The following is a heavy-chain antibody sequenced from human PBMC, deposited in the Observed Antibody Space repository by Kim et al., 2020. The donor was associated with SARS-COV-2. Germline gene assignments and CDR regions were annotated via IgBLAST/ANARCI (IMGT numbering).Heavy chain of an antibody. CDR2: A. CDR3: ARIARNDQADY. D-gene: IGHD1-1*01. V-gene: IGHV1-69*01. Sequence: ANYAPKFQGRVTITADESTSTAYMELSSLGSEDTAVYYCARIARNDQADYWGQGTLVTVSS. J-gene: IGHJ4*02.